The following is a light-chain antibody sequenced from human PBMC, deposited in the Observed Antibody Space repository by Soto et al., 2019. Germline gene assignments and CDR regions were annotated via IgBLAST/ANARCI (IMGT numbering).Light chain of an antibody. Sequence: EIVLTQSPATLSLSPGERATLSCRASQSVSSYLAWYQQKPGQAPRLLIYDASNRATGIPARFSGSGSGTDFTLTISSLETEDFAVYYCQHRSHWLVTFGQGTRLEIK. J-gene: IGKJ5*01. CDR3: QHRSHWLVT. CDR1: QSVSSY. V-gene: IGKV3-11*01. CDR2: DAS.